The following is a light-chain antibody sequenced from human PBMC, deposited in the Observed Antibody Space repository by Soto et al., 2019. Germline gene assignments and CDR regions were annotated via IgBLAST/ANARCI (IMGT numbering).Light chain of an antibody. CDR2: DNN. CDR1: SSHIGINY. J-gene: IGLJ2*01. V-gene: IGLV1-51*01. CDR3: GTWDSSLSALV. Sequence: QSVLTQPPSVSAAPGQMVSISCSGSSSHIGINYVSWYQQLPGTAPKLLISDNNKRASGIPDRFSGSKSSTSATLGITGLQTGDEADYYCGTWDSSLSALVFGGGTKVTVL.